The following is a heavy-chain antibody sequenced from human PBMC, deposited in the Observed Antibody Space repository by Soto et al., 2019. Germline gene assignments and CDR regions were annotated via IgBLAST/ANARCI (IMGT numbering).Heavy chain of an antibody. V-gene: IGHV1-2*02. CDR1: GYTFTGYY. Sequence: ASVKVSCKASGYTFTGYYMHWVRQAPGQGLEWMGWINPNSGGTNYAQKFQGRITMTRDTSISTAYMELSRLRSDDTAVYYCAREWGYSSSWYGEDYYYYYGMDVWGQGTTVTVSS. CDR3: AREWGYSSSWYGEDYYYYYGMDV. J-gene: IGHJ6*02. CDR2: INPNSGGT. D-gene: IGHD6-13*01.